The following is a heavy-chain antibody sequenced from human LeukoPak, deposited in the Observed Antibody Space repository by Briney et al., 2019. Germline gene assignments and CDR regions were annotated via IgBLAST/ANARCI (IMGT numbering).Heavy chain of an antibody. CDR1: GGSISNDNW. CDR2: IYRSGTT. Sequence: SETLSLTCAVSGGSISNDNWWSWVRQPPGKGLEWIGEIYRSGTTNYNPSLKSRVTISVDKSKNQFSLKLSSVTAADTAVYYCARDHVSRYYYGSGSYQAYYFDYWGQGTLVTVSS. J-gene: IGHJ4*02. CDR3: ARDHVSRYYYGSGSYQAYYFDY. V-gene: IGHV4-4*02. D-gene: IGHD3-10*01.